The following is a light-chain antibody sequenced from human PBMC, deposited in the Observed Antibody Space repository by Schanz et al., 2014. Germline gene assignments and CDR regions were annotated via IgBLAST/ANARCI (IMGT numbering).Light chain of an antibody. CDR2: EVS. CDR3: NSFTSSHTHV. V-gene: IGLV2-8*01. CDR1: SSDVGNYNF. Sequence: QSALTQPPSASGSPGQSVTISCTGTSSDVGNYNFVSWYQHHPGKAPNLMIYEVSKRPSGVPDRFSGSKSGNTASLTISGXXXEDEADYYCNSFTSSHTHVFGGGTKLTVL. J-gene: IGLJ3*02.